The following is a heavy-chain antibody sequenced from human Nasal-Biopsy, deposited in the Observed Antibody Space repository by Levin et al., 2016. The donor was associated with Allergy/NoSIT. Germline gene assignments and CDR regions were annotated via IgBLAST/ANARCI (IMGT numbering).Heavy chain of an antibody. D-gene: IGHD4-23*01. J-gene: IGHJ4*02. CDR3: TKANGVRSGHSYYFDF. CDR2: INWNSNSI. Sequence: GGSLRLSCVASGFTFDDYPMHWVRQAPGKGLEWVSGINWNSNSIGYADSVKGRFTISRDNGKNSVYLQMDGLRPEDTALYYCTKANGVRSGHSYYFDFWGLGTLVTVSS. CDR1: GFTFDDYP. V-gene: IGHV3-9*01.